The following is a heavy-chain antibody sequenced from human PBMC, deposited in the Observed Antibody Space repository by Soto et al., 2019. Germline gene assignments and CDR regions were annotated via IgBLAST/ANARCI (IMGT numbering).Heavy chain of an antibody. CDR2: INPGPSSA. V-gene: IGHV1-46*01. D-gene: IGHD2-15*01. CDR1: NDSLSSHF. J-gene: IGHJ4*02. CDR3: AGASSRVSSVVAAY. Sequence: ASVKVSCKASNDSLSSHFIHWVRQAPGEGLEWMGIINPGPSSASYSKEFQGRLTLTSDMPSRTVYMQLSNLRSDDTAVYYCAGASSRVSSVVAAYWGQGTLVTVSS.